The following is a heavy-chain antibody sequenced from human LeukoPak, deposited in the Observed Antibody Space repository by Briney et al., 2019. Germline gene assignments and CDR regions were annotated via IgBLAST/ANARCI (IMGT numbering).Heavy chain of an antibody. D-gene: IGHD3-16*02. Sequence: GGSLRLSCAASEFSVGSNYMTWVRQAPGKGLEWVSGISGSGGSTYSADSVKGRFIISRDNSKNMLYLQMNSLRAEDTAVYYCAKDLGLRVWGNYRPPAFDYWGQGTLVTVSS. CDR1: EFSVGSNY. CDR2: ISGSGGST. V-gene: IGHV3-23*01. J-gene: IGHJ4*02. CDR3: AKDLGLRVWGNYRPPAFDY.